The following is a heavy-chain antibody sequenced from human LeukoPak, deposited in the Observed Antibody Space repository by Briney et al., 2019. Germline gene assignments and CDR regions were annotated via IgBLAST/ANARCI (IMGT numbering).Heavy chain of an antibody. CDR1: GLTFSSSG. J-gene: IGHJ4*02. CDR3: AKSEGSSSWIYFGY. D-gene: IGHD6-13*01. CDR2: IRYDASNK. V-gene: IGHV3-30*02. Sequence: GGSLRLSCAASGLTFSSSGMHWVRQAPGKGLEWVAFIRYDASNKYYADSVKGRFTISRDNSKNTLSLQMNSLRAEDTAVYYCAKSEGSSSWIYFGYWGQGTLVTVSS.